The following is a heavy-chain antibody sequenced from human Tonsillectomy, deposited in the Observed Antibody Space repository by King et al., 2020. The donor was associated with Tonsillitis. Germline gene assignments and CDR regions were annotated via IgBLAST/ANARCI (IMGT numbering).Heavy chain of an antibody. J-gene: IGHJ4*02. CDR3: AKHFSSSSWLFFDN. CDR1: GFTFSSYA. V-gene: IGHV3-23*04. D-gene: IGHD6-6*01. CDR2: CSGSGGDI. Sequence: VQLVQSGGGLVQPGGSLRLSCAASGFTFSSYAMSWVRQAPGKGLEWVSGCSGSGGDIYYENSVRGRFTISSDNSKNTLYLQMNSLRAEDTAVYYSAKHFSSSSWLFFDNWGQGNLVTVSS.